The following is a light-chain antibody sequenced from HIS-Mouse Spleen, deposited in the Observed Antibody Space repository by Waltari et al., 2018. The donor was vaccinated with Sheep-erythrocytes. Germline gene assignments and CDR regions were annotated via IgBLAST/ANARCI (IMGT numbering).Light chain of an antibody. J-gene: IGKJ2*01. CDR3: PQRSKLEN. V-gene: IGKV3-11*01. CDR2: DAS. CDR1: QSVSSY. Sequence: EIVLTQSPATLSLSPGERATLSCRASQSVSSYLAWYQQKPGQAPRLLIYDASNRATGNPAKFSCSWSWTKFPLTIRSPEPEEFAVYYRPQRSKLENFGPGTKLEIK.